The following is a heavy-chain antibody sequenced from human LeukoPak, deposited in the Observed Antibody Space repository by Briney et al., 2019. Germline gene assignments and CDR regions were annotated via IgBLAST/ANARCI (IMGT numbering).Heavy chain of an antibody. CDR1: GFTFSSYW. CDR3: ARDARSSGWYELVPFDY. D-gene: IGHD6-19*01. J-gene: IGHJ4*02. Sequence: PGGSLRLSCAASGFTFSSYWMHWVRQAPGKGLVWVSRINSDGSSTSYADSVKGRFTISRDNAKNTLYLQMNSLRAEDTAVYYCARDARSSGWYELVPFDYWGQGTLVTVSS. CDR2: INSDGSST. V-gene: IGHV3-74*01.